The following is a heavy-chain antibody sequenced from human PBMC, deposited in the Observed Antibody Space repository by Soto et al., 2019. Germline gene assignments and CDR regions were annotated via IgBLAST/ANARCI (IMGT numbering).Heavy chain of an antibody. J-gene: IGHJ3*02. V-gene: IGHV3-33*01. CDR2: IWYDGSNK. Sequence: ESVGGVVQPGRSLRLSCAASGFTFSSCGMHWVRQAPGKGLEWVAFIWYDGSNKYYADSVKGRFTISRDNSKNTLYLQMNSLRAEATAVYYCASAELWGYDAFDIWGQGTMVTVSS. CDR1: GFTFSSCG. CDR3: ASAELWGYDAFDI. D-gene: IGHD2-21*01.